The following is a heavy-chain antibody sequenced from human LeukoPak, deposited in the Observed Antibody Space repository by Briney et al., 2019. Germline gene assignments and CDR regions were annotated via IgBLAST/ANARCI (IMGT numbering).Heavy chain of an antibody. CDR1: GFSFSTYW. CDR3: AREVPNVDYFDY. J-gene: IGHJ4*02. CDR2: INQDGSEK. V-gene: IGHV3-7*01. Sequence: SGGSLRLSCAASGFSFSTYWMSWVRQAPGKGLEWVANINQDGSEKWYVDSVKGRLTISRDNAKSSLYLQMNSLRAEDTAVYYCAREVPNVDYFDYWGQGTLVTVSS.